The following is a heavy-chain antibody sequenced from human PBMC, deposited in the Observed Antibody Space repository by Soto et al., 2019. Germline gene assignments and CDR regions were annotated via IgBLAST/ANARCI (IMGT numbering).Heavy chain of an antibody. D-gene: IGHD4-17*01. J-gene: IGHJ4*02. CDR2: VYYSGTT. CDR3: ARTTAVPNSLRSRYFFDY. CDR1: GGSISSYY. Sequence: SETLSLTCTVSGGSISSYYWSWLRQPPGKGLEWIGYVYYSGTTNYNPSLKSRVTISVDLSKNQFSLRLSSVTTADTALYYCARTTAVPNSLRSRYFFDYWGQGTLVTVS. V-gene: IGHV4-59*01.